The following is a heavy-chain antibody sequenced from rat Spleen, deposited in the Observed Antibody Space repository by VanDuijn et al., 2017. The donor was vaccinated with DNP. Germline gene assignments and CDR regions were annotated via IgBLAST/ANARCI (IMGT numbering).Heavy chain of an antibody. CDR3: TTFEGTNA. J-gene: IGHJ4*01. D-gene: IGHD1-11*01. CDR2: IIYDGSRT. V-gene: IGHV5S10*01. CDR1: GFSFSDSA. Sequence: EVQLVESGGGVVQPGKSLKLSCAASGFSFSDSAMAWVRQSPKMGLEWVATIIYDGSRTYCRDSVKGRFTISRDNAKSTLYLQMDSLRSEDTATYYCTTFEGTNAWGQGTSVTVSS.